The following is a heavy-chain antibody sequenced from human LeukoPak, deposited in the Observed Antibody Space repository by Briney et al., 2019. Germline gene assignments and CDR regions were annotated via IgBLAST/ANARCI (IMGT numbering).Heavy chain of an antibody. CDR3: ARDRHGYNCFDS. Sequence: ASVKVSCKASGYTFTHFYMHWVRQAPGQGPEWMGILNPSDGTTTYARKSQGRVTMTRDTSTSTVYVELSSLRYDDTAVYYCARDRHGYNCFDSWGQGTLVTVSS. CDR1: GYTFTHFY. V-gene: IGHV1-46*01. CDR2: LNPSDGTT. D-gene: IGHD5-24*01. J-gene: IGHJ4*02.